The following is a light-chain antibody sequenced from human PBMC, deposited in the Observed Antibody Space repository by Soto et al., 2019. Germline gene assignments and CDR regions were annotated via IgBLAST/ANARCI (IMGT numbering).Light chain of an antibody. Sequence: EIVLTQSPGTLSLSPGERATLSCRASQSVSNTYLAWYQQKPGQAPRLLIYDASSRATGIPDRFSGSGSGTDFTLIISRLEPEDFAVYYCQQYGSSPLFGQGTKLEIK. CDR3: QQYGSSPL. V-gene: IGKV3-20*01. J-gene: IGKJ2*01. CDR1: QSVSNTY. CDR2: DAS.